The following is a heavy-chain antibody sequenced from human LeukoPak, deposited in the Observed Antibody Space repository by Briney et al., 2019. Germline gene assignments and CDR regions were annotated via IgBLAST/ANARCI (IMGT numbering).Heavy chain of an antibody. D-gene: IGHD1-26*01. CDR1: GYTFTSYD. J-gene: IGHJ5*02. V-gene: IGHV1-8*01. CDR2: MNPNSGNT. Sequence: ASVKVSCKAPGYTFTSYDINWVRQATGQGLEWLGWMNPNSGNTGYAQRFQGRISMTSNTAISTAYMELSSLISDDTAVYYCARGRLHSAEFDPWGQGTLVTVSS. CDR3: ARGRLHSAEFDP.